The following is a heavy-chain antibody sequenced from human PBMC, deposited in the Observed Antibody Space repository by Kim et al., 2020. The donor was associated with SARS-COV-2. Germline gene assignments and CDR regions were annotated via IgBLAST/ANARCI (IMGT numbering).Heavy chain of an antibody. Sequence: GGSLRLSCAASGFTFSSYAMSWVRQAPGKGLEWVSAISGSGGSTYYADSVKGRFTISRDNSKNTLYLQMNSLRAEDTAVYYCARSRLFRLLHYYYYMDVWGKGTTVTVSS. V-gene: IGHV3-23*01. CDR1: GFTFSSYA. CDR3: ARSRLFRLLHYYYYMDV. J-gene: IGHJ6*03. D-gene: IGHD2-15*01. CDR2: ISGSGGST.